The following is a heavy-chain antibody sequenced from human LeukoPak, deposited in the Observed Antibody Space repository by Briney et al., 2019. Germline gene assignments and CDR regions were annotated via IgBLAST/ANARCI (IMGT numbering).Heavy chain of an antibody. D-gene: IGHD2-2*02. Sequence: GRSLRLSCAASGFTFSSYAMHWVRQAPGKGLEWVSAISGSGGSTYYADSVKGRFTISRDNSKNTLYLQMNSLRAEDTAVYYCATPLYCSSTSCYTPLGDYWGQGTLVTVSS. CDR1: GFTFSSYA. CDR2: ISGSGGST. J-gene: IGHJ4*02. CDR3: ATPLYCSSTSCYTPLGDY. V-gene: IGHV3-23*01.